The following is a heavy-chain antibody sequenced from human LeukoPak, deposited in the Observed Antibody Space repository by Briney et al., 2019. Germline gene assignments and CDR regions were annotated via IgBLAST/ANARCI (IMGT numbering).Heavy chain of an antibody. Sequence: SETLSLTCTVSGGSISSGSYYWSWIRQPAGKGLEWIGRIYTSGSTNYNPSLKGRVTISVDTSKNQFSLKLSSVTAADTAVYYCARVRGYSSSWTAGNFDYWGQGTLVTVSS. V-gene: IGHV4-61*02. CDR3: ARVRGYSSSWTAGNFDY. J-gene: IGHJ4*02. CDR1: GGSISSGSYY. D-gene: IGHD6-13*01. CDR2: IYTSGST.